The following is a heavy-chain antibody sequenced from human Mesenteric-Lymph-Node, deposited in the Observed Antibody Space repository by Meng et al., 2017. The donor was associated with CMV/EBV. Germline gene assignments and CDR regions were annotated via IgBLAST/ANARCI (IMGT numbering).Heavy chain of an antibody. CDR3: ARHRDPYSSGRPFDY. CDR1: GGSISNDYYY. Sequence: GGSISNDYYYWGWIRRPPGKGLEWIGSIYYSGNTYCTPSLKSRVAISVDTSKNQFSLKLTSMTAADTAVYYCARHRDPYSSGRPFDYWGQGTLVTVSS. D-gene: IGHD6-19*01. J-gene: IGHJ4*02. CDR2: IYYSGNT. V-gene: IGHV4-39*01.